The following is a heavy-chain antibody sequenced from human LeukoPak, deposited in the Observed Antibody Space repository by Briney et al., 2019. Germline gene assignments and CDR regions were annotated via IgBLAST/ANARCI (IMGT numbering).Heavy chain of an antibody. D-gene: IGHD1-14*01. CDR2: IYSGGDT. V-gene: IGHV3-66*01. CDR1: GFTVSSNY. J-gene: IGHJ4*02. CDR3: ASLVTTNRWGFDY. Sequence: GGSLRLSCAASGFTVSSNYMSWVSQAPGKGLEWVSLIYSGGDTYYADSVKGRFTISRDNSKDTLYLQVNGLRPEDTAVYYCASLVTTNRWGFDYWGQGTLVTVSS.